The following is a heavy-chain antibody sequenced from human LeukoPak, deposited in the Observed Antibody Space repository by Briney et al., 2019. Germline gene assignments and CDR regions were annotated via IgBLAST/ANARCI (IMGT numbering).Heavy chain of an antibody. Sequence: PGRSLRLSCAASGSTFSSYGMHWVRQAPGKGLEWVAVISYDGSNKYYADSVKGRFTISRDNSKNTLYLQMNSLRAEDTAVYYCAKARDIVVVVAATPPWFDPWGQGTLVTVSS. D-gene: IGHD2-15*01. CDR3: AKARDIVVVVAATPPWFDP. J-gene: IGHJ5*02. V-gene: IGHV3-30*18. CDR2: ISYDGSNK. CDR1: GSTFSSYG.